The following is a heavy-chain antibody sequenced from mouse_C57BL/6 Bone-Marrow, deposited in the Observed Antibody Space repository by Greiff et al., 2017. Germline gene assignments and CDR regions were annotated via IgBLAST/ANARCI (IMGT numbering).Heavy chain of an antibody. D-gene: IGHD1-1*01. Sequence: QVQLQQPGAELVMPGASVKLSCKASGYTFTSYWMHWVKQRPGQGLEWIGEIDPSDSYTNYNQKFKGKFTLTVDKSSSTADMQLSSLTAEDAAVYYCAREGYGSSPYGYFDVWGTGTTVTVSS. CDR2: IDPSDSYT. CDR3: AREGYGSSPYGYFDV. V-gene: IGHV1-69*01. J-gene: IGHJ1*03. CDR1: GYTFTSYW.